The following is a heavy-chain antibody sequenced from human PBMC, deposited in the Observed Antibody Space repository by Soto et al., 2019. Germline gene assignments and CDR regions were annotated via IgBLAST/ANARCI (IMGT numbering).Heavy chain of an antibody. V-gene: IGHV4-30-4*01. Sequence: QVQLQESGPGLVKPSQTLSLTCTVSGGSISSGNYYWSWIRQPPGKGLEWIGYIYYSGSTYYNSSLESRVTISVDTSKNQFSLKLSSVTAADTAVYYCARDGDYGGNFRFYAFDIWGQGTMVTVSS. CDR2: IYYSGST. J-gene: IGHJ3*02. CDR1: GGSISSGNYY. CDR3: ARDGDYGGNFRFYAFDI. D-gene: IGHD4-17*01.